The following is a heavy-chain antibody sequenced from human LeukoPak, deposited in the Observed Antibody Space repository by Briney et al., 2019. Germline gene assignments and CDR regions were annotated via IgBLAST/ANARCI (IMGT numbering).Heavy chain of an antibody. CDR1: GYTFTSYG. Sequence: GASVKVSCKASGYTFTSYGMSWVRQAPGQGLEWMGWISAYNGNTNYAQKLQGRVTMTTDTSTSTAYKELRSLRSDDTAVYYCARVVDCSSTSCSAPSSWFDPWGQGTLVTVSS. D-gene: IGHD2-2*01. J-gene: IGHJ5*02. CDR2: ISAYNGNT. CDR3: ARVVDCSSTSCSAPSSWFDP. V-gene: IGHV1-18*01.